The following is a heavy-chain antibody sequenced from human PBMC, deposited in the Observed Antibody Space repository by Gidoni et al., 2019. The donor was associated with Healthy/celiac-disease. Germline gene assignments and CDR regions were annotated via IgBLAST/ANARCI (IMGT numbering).Heavy chain of an antibody. J-gene: IGHJ4*02. CDR2: ISYDGSNK. CDR3: ARGTSSTFGGVMDY. CDR1: GFNFSSYA. Sequence: QVQLVESGGGVVQPGRSLRLSCSASGFNFSSYAMHWVRQAPGKGLEWVAVISYDGSNKYYADSVKGRVTISRDNSKNTLYLQMNSLRAEDTAVYYCARGTSSTFGGVMDYWGQGTLVTVSS. D-gene: IGHD3-16*01. V-gene: IGHV3-30-3*01.